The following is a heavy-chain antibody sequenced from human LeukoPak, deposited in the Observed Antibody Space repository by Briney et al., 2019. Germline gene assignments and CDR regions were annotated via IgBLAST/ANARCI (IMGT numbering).Heavy chain of an antibody. CDR1: GFTFSSYA. J-gene: IGHJ6*02. V-gene: IGHV3-30-3*01. Sequence: TGGSLRLSCAASGFTFSSYAMHWVRQAPGKGLEWVAFISSDGSNNYYADFLKGRVTISRDNSRNTLFLQMNSLRAEDTAVYYCARDGQQWLGPHYYYYYYAVDVWGQGTAVTVSS. CDR3: ARDGQQWLGPHYYYYYYAVDV. D-gene: IGHD6-19*01. CDR2: ISSDGSNN.